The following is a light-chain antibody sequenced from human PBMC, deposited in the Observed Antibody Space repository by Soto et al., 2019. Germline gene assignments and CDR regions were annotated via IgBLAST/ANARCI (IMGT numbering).Light chain of an antibody. J-gene: IGKJ2*01. Sequence: DIQMTQSPSSLSASVGDRVTITCRASQNIRNYLNWYQQRPGKTPNLLVYAASNLRSGVPSRFSGSGSGTLFTLTITTLQPEDFATYYCQQSYTSPRAFGQGTKLEIK. CDR2: AAS. V-gene: IGKV1-39*01. CDR1: QNIRNY. CDR3: QQSYTSPRA.